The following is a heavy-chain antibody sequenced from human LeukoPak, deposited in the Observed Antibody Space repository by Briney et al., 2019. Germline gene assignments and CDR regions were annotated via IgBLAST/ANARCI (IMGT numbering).Heavy chain of an antibody. D-gene: IGHD1-26*01. Sequence: RSSETLSLTCTVSGASVDIGDYYWSWIRQPPGKALEWIGYIYHTGTSSYNPSLKSRTSISSDRSKNNFSLTLNSVTAADTALYFCARYSSQSGSFSFDYLGQGVMVTVSS. CDR2: IYHTGTS. V-gene: IGHV4-30-4*01. CDR3: ARYSSQSGSFSFDY. CDR1: GASVDIGDYY. J-gene: IGHJ4*02.